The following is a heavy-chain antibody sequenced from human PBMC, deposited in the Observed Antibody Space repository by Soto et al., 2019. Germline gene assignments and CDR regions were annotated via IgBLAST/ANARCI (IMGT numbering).Heavy chain of an antibody. Sequence: ASVKLSCKASGYTFTSYGISWVRQAPGQGLEWMGWISAYNGNTNYAQKLQGRVTMTTDTSTSTAYMELRSLRSDDTAVYYCARDDPLGYCSGGSCYFIDYWGQGTLVTVSS. J-gene: IGHJ4*02. CDR1: GYTFTSYG. CDR2: ISAYNGNT. V-gene: IGHV1-18*01. CDR3: ARDDPLGYCSGGSCYFIDY. D-gene: IGHD2-15*01.